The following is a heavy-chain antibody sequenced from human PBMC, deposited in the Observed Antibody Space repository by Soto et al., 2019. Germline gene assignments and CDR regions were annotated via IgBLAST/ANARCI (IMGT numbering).Heavy chain of an antibody. CDR1: GFTFRNYG. Sequence: QVQMVESGGGVVQPGRSLRLSCAASGFTFRNYGMHCVRQAPGKGLEWVACIWYDGSNKYYADSVKGRFTISRDNSKNTLYLQMNSLRAEDTAVYYCARRDSIDYYYGMGVWGQGTTVTVCS. J-gene: IGHJ6*02. CDR3: ARRDSIDYYYGMGV. V-gene: IGHV3-33*01. CDR2: IWYDGSNK. D-gene: IGHD1-26*01.